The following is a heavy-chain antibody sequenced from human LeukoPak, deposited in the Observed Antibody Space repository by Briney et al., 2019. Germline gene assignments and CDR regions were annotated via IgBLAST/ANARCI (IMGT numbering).Heavy chain of an antibody. Sequence: GGSLRLSCAASGFTFSNYAMSWVRQAPGKGLEWVAGISGTGGSTHYADSVKGRFTISRDNSKNTVYLQMRNLRVEHTAVYYCAKDPYRVVVATGNYLDPWGQGTLVTVSA. V-gene: IGHV3-23*01. CDR2: ISGTGGST. J-gene: IGHJ5*02. CDR3: AKDPYRVVVATGNYLDP. D-gene: IGHD2-21*01. CDR1: GFTFSNYA.